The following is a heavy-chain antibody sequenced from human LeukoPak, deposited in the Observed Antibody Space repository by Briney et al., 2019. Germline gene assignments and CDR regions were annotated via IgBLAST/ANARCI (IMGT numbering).Heavy chain of an antibody. V-gene: IGHV1-18*01. CDR2: ISAYNGNT. D-gene: IGHD3-3*01. J-gene: IGHJ4*02. CDR3: ARDRLRFLGGTVDY. CDR1: GYTFTSYG. Sequence: ASVTVSCKASGYTFTSYGISWVRQAPGQGLEWMGWISAYNGNTNYAQKLQGRVTMTTDTSTSTAYMELRSLRSDDTAVYYCARDRLRFLGGTVDYWGQGTLVTVSS.